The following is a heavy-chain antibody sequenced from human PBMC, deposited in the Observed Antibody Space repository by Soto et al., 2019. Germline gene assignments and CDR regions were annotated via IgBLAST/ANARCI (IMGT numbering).Heavy chain of an antibody. CDR3: AKLSSPINDLAEPGPDY. D-gene: IGHD6-13*01. CDR2: VSRRGVNT. CDR1: EFIFSSFA. Sequence: LRLSCVVSEFIFSSFALSWVRLAPGKGLEWVAAVSRRGVNTYYADSVKGRFTISRENAKNTLYLQMNSLRAEDTAVYYCAKLSSPINDLAEPGPDYWGQGTLVTVSS. J-gene: IGHJ4*02. V-gene: IGHV3-23*01.